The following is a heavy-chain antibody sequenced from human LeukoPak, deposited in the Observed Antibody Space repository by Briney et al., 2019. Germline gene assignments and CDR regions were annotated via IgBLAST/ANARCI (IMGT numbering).Heavy chain of an antibody. Sequence: GGSLRLSCVGSGFTFSSYAMHWVRQAPGKGLEWVAVISYDGSNKYYADSVKGRFTISRDNFKNTLYLQMNSLRAEDTAVYYCARGGSTRIYYFDYWGQGTLVTVSS. CDR1: GFTFSSYA. V-gene: IGHV3-30*14. J-gene: IGHJ4*02. CDR3: ARGGSTRIYYFDY. CDR2: ISYDGSNK.